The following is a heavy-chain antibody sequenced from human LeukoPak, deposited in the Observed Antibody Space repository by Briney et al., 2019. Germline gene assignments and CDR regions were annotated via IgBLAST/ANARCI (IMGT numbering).Heavy chain of an antibody. CDR1: GGSFSAYY. J-gene: IGHJ3*02. CDR3: VRADYNGGNPGSFDI. CDR2: IYYTGIS. D-gene: IGHD2-8*01. Sequence: SETLSLTCTVYGGSFSAYYWSWIRQPPGKGLEWIGTIYYTGISYYNPSLESRVTSSLDTSKNQFSLTLNSVTAADTAVYYCVRADYNGGNPGSFDIWGRGTMVTVSS. V-gene: IGHV4-34*01.